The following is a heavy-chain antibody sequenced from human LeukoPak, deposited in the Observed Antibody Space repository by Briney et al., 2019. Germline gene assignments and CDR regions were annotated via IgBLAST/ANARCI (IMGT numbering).Heavy chain of an antibody. D-gene: IGHD3-22*01. CDR1: GYTFTSYG. Sequence: ASVKVSCKASGYTFTSYGISWVRQAPGQGLEWMGWISAYNGNTNYAQKLQGRVTMTTDTSTSTAYMELRGLRSDDTAVYYCARLRDSSGYGWFDPWGQGTLVTVSS. CDR2: ISAYNGNT. J-gene: IGHJ5*02. V-gene: IGHV1-18*01. CDR3: ARLRDSSGYGWFDP.